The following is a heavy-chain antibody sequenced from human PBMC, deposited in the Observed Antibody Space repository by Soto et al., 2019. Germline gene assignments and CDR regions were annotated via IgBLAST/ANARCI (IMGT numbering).Heavy chain of an antibody. J-gene: IGHJ6*03. CDR1: GGSISSYY. CDR2: IYYSGST. D-gene: IGHD1-7*01. Sequence: SETLSLTCTVSGGSISSYYWSWIRQPPGKGLEWIGYIYYSGSTNYNPSLKSRVTISVDTSKKQFSLKLSSVTAADTAVYYCARRRTGTTGGVYYYYMDVWGKGTTVTVSS. V-gene: IGHV4-59*08. CDR3: ARRRTGTTGGVYYYYMDV.